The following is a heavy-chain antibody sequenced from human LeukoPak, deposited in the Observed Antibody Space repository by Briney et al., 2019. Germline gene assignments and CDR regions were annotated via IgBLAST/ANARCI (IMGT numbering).Heavy chain of an antibody. V-gene: IGHV1-18*01. CDR1: GYTFTSYD. CDR2: ISAYNGNT. Sequence: GASVTVSCTASGYTFTSYDINWVRQAPGQGLEWMGWISAYNGNTNYAQKLQGRATMTTDTSTSTAYIELRSLRSDDTAVYYCARAGTILGVVRYYFDYWGQGTLVTVSS. J-gene: IGHJ4*02. D-gene: IGHD3-3*01. CDR3: ARAGTILGVVRYYFDY.